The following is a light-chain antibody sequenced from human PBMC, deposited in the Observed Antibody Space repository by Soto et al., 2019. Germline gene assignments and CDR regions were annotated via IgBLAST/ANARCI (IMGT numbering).Light chain of an antibody. J-gene: IGLJ2*01. CDR2: DVS. V-gene: IGLV2-14*01. Sequence: QSALTQAASVSGSPGQSITISCTGTSSDIGTYKYVSWYQQHPGKAPKLMIYDVSNRPSGVSNRFSGSKSGNTASLTISGLQAEDEADYYCSSYTAVSTLDVVFGGGTKLTVL. CDR1: SSDIGTYKY. CDR3: SSYTAVSTLDVV.